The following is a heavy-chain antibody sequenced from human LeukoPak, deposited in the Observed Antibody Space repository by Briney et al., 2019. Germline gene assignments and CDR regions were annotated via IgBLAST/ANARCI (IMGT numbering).Heavy chain of an antibody. D-gene: IGHD6-13*01. V-gene: IGHV3-74*01. J-gene: IGHJ4*02. Sequence: GGSLRLSCAASGFTFSTYWMHWVRQAPGKGLVWVSRVNGDGGSTNYADSVKGRFTISRDNAKNTLYLQMNSLRAEDTAVYYCARDGIAAVDFDYWGQGILVTVSS. CDR3: ARDGIAAVDFDY. CDR2: VNGDGGST. CDR1: GFTFSTYW.